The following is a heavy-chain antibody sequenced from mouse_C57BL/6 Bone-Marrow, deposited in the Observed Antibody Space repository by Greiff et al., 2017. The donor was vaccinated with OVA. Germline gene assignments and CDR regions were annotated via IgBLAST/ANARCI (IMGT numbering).Heavy chain of an antibody. J-gene: IGHJ2*01. CDR1: GYSITSGYD. CDR3: ARELRFYYFDY. CDR2: ISYSGST. Sequence: EVQLQESGPGMVKPSQSLSLTCTVTGYSITSGYDWHWIRHFPGNKLEWMGYISYSGSTNYNPSLKSRISITHDTSKNHFFLKLNSVTTEDTATYYSARELRFYYFDYWGQGTTLTVSS. D-gene: IGHD1-1*01. V-gene: IGHV3-1*01.